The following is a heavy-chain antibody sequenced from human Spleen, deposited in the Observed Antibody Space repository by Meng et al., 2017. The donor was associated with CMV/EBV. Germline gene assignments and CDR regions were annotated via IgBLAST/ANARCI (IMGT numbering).Heavy chain of an antibody. D-gene: IGHD3-3*01. CDR2: IVVGSGNT. Sequence: SVKVSCKASGFTFTSSAVQWVRQARGQRLEWIGWIVVGSGNTNYAQKFQERVTITRDMSTSTAYMELSSLRSEDTAVYYCAASVTSETYYDFWSGENWFDPWGQGTLVTVSS. CDR1: GFTFTSSA. J-gene: IGHJ5*02. V-gene: IGHV1-58*01. CDR3: AASVTSETYYDFWSGENWFDP.